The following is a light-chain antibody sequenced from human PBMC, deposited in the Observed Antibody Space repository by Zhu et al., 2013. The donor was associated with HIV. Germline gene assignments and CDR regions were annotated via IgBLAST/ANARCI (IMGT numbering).Light chain of an antibody. CDR2: GAS. V-gene: IGKV3-20*01. Sequence: EIVLTQSPGTLSLSPGERATLSCRASQSVSSTYLAWYQQKPGQAPRLLIYGASSRATGIPDRFSGSGSGTDFTLTISSLQPEDFATYYCQQANSFPRITFGQGTRLEIK. J-gene: IGKJ5*01. CDR3: QQANSFPRIT. CDR1: QSVSSTY.